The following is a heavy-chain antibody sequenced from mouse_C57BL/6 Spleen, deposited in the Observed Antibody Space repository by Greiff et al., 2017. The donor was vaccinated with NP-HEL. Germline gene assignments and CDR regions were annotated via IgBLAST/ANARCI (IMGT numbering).Heavy chain of an antibody. CDR1: GYTFTSYW. CDR2: IHPNSGST. CDR3: ARDPYYDYDWFAY. V-gene: IGHV1-64*01. J-gene: IGHJ3*01. D-gene: IGHD2-4*01. Sequence: QVQLKQPGAELVKPGASVKLSCKASGYTFTSYWMHWVKQRPGQGLEWIGMIHPNSGSTNYNEKFKSKATLTVDKSSSTAYMQLSSLTSEDSAVYYCARDPYYDYDWFAYWGQGTLVTVSA.